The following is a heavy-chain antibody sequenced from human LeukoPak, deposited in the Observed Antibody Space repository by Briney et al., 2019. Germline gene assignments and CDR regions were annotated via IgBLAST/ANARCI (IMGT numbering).Heavy chain of an antibody. CDR1: GGTFSSYA. Sequence: ASVKVSCKASGGTFSSYAISWVRQAPGQGLEWMGGIIPIFGTANYAQKFQGRVTITTDESTSTAYMELSSLRSEDTAVYYCARSERSGYYQSHYYYYYMDVWGKGTTVTVSS. V-gene: IGHV1-69*05. D-gene: IGHD3-3*01. CDR2: IIPIFGTA. CDR3: ARSERSGYYQSHYYYYYMDV. J-gene: IGHJ6*03.